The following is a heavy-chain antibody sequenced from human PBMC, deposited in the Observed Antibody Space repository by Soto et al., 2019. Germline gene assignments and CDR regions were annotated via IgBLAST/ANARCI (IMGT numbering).Heavy chain of an antibody. CDR2: MNPNSGNT. J-gene: IGHJ6*02. D-gene: IGHD6-6*01. V-gene: IGHV1-8*01. Sequence: QVQLVQSGAEVKKPGASVKVSCKASGSTFTSYDINWVRQATGQGLEWMGWMNPNSGNTGYAQKFQGRVTMTRNTAISTAYMELSSLRSGDTAVYYCARAGRIAARRGGAGGMDVWGQGTTVTVSS. CDR3: ARAGRIAARRGGAGGMDV. CDR1: GSTFTSYD.